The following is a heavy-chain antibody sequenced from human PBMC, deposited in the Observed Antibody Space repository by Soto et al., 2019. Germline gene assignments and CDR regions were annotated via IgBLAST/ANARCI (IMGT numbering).Heavy chain of an antibody. CDR3: ARRFDSSGYKYGMDV. CDR2: VSRSSETI. Sequence: EVQLVESGGGLVQPGGSLRLSCASSGFTFSKYAMNWVRQAPGKGLEWVAYVSRSSETIYYTDSVKGRFTVSRDNARDSLTLQMHSLRDEDTAVFYCARRFDSSGYKYGMDVWGQGTTVIVSS. V-gene: IGHV3-48*02. J-gene: IGHJ6*02. D-gene: IGHD3-22*01. CDR1: GFTFSKYA.